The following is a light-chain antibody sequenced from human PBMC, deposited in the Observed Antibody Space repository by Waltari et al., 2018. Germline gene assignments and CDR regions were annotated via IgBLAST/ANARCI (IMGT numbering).Light chain of an antibody. V-gene: IGLV4-69*01. CDR3: QTWGTVV. Sequence: QLVLTQSPSASASLGASVKRTCPLSSGHSSYALAWHQQQPEQGPRYLMKLNSDGSHSKGDGIPDRFSGSSSGAERYLTISSLQSEDEADYYCQTWGTVVFGGGTKLTVL. J-gene: IGLJ2*01. CDR2: LNSDGSH. CDR1: SGHSSYA.